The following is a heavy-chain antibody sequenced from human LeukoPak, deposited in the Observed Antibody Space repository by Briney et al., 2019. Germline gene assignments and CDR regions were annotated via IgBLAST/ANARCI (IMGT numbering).Heavy chain of an antibody. CDR3: VSGTPGIAAAGTPGY. J-gene: IGHJ4*02. V-gene: IGHV4-59*12. Sequence: PSETLSLTCTVSGGSISSYYWSWIRQPPGKGLEWIGYIYYSGYTNYNPSLKSRVTISVDTSKNQFSLKLSSVTAADTAVYYCVSGTPGIAAAGTPGYWGQGTLVTVSS. CDR1: GGSISSYY. D-gene: IGHD6-13*01. CDR2: IYYSGYT.